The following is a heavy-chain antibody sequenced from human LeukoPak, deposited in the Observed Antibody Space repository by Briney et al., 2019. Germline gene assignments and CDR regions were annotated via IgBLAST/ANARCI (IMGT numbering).Heavy chain of an antibody. Sequence: RTGGSLRLSCAASGITFRNASMSWVRQAPGKGLEWVGRIKSKTGGGTTDYAAPVKGRFTISRDDSKSTLYLQMNSLTTEDTAVYFCAHRDTTMVRVDYWGQGTLVTVSS. CDR3: AHRDTTMVRVDY. CDR2: IKSKTGGGTT. V-gene: IGHV3-15*01. J-gene: IGHJ4*02. CDR1: GITFRNAS. D-gene: IGHD5-18*01.